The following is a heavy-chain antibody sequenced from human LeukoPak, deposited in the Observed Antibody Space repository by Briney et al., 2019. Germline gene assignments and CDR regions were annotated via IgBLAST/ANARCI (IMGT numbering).Heavy chain of an antibody. Sequence: GGSLRLSCAASGFTFSNAWMSWVRQAPGKGLEWVGRIKSKTDGGTTDYAAPVKGRFTISRDDSKNTLYLQMNSLKTEDTAVYYCTTASSSWYPDWFDPWGQGTLVTVSS. J-gene: IGHJ5*02. CDR1: GFTFSNAW. CDR3: TTASSSWYPDWFDP. CDR2: IKSKTDGGTT. D-gene: IGHD6-13*01. V-gene: IGHV3-15*01.